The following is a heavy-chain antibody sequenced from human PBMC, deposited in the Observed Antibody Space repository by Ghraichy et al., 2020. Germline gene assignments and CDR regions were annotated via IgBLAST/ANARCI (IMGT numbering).Heavy chain of an antibody. V-gene: IGHV3-23*01. J-gene: IGHJ4*02. CDR2: IGSSGAQT. CDR3: TSRGITVRSEWGSLDY. CDR1: GITFISHA. D-gene: IGHD3-22*01. Sequence: GGSLRLSCAASGITFISHAMTWVRQAPGKGLEWVAAIGSSGAQTFYADSVRGRFTISRDNSKNTLYLHMNNLKAEDTAVYYCTSRGITVRSEWGSLDYWGQGTLVTVSS.